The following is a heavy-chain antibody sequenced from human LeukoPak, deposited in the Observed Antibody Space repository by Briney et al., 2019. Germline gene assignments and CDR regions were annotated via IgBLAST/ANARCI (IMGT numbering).Heavy chain of an antibody. CDR1: GGSITNSTW. CDR2: IYHSGYT. D-gene: IGHD5-12*01. J-gene: IGHJ5*02. V-gene: IGHV4-4*02. CDR3: ARGGSGYDWFDP. Sequence: PSGTLSLTCSLSGGSITNSTWWNWFRQPPGKGLEWIGEIYHSGYTNYNSSLKSRVTISVDTSKHQFSLKLRSVTAADTAVYYCARGGSGYDWFDPWGQGTLVTVSS.